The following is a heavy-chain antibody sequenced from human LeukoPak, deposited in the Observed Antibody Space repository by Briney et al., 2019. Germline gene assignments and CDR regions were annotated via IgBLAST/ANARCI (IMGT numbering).Heavy chain of an antibody. V-gene: IGHV1-8*01. J-gene: IGHJ6*02. D-gene: IGHD1-26*01. CDR2: MNPNSGNT. CDR1: GYTFTSYD. Sequence: ASVKVSCKASGYTFTSYDINWVRQATGRGLEWMGWMNPNSGNTGYAQKFQGRVTMTRNTSISTAYMGLSSLRSEDTAVYYCARVGGRYTYYYYYGMDVWGQGTTVTVSS. CDR3: ARVGGRYTYYYYYGMDV.